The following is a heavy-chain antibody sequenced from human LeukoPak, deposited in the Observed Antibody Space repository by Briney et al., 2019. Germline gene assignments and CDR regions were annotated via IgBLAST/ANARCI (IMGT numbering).Heavy chain of an antibody. CDR2: IYYSGST. V-gene: IGHV4-59*01. CDR1: GGSISSYY. D-gene: IGHD6-13*01. CDR3: ARVSSSWLGVGAFDI. J-gene: IGHJ3*02. Sequence: PSETLSLTCTVSGGSISSYYWIWIRQPPGKGLEWIGYIYYSGSTNYNPSLKSRVTISVDTSKNQFSLKLSSVTAADTAVYYCARVSSSWLGVGAFDIWGQGTMVTVSS.